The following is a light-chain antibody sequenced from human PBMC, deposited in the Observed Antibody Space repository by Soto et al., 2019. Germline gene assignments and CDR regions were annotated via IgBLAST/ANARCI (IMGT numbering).Light chain of an antibody. J-gene: IGKJ5*01. V-gene: IGKV1-39*01. CDR3: QQSYSMPIT. CDR2: AAS. CDR1: QSISFY. Sequence: EIQMTQSPSSLSASVGDRVSITCRASQSISFYLNWYQQKPGKAHKXLIYAASNLQSGVPSRFSGSGSGTDLTLTISSLQPEDFETYYCQQSYSMPITFGQGTRLEI.